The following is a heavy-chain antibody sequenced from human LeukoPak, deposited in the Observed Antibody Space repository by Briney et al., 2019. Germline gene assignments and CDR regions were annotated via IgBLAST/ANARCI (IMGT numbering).Heavy chain of an antibody. CDR3: ARAFTDETPNRYSSSWYGYMDV. V-gene: IGHV4-39*07. CDR2: IYYSGST. CDR1: GGSISSSSYY. D-gene: IGHD6-13*01. Sequence: PSETLSLTCTVSGGSISSSSYYWGWIRQPPGKGLEWIGSIYYSGSTYYNPSLKSRVTISVDTSKNQFSLKLSSVTAADTAVYYCARAFTDETPNRYSSSWYGYMDVWGKGTTVTISS. J-gene: IGHJ6*03.